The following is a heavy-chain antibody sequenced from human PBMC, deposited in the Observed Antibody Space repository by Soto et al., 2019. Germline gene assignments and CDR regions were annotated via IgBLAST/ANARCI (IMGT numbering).Heavy chain of an antibody. CDR1: GLTATGKKY. Sequence: DVQLVESGGGLIQPRGSLRLSCEASGLTATGKKYVAWVRQAPGKGLEWVSGVYDTDGIYYADSVKGRFTSSRDNSKTIVYLEMNSLTPDDTAVYYCATWRLREHAYDIWGLGTTVTVSS. CDR3: ATWRLREHAYDI. CDR2: VYDTDGI. V-gene: IGHV3-53*01. J-gene: IGHJ3*02. D-gene: IGHD4-17*01.